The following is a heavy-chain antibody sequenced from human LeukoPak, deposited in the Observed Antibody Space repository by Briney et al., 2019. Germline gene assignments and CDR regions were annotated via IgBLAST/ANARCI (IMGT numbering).Heavy chain of an antibody. Sequence: GGSLRLSCTASGFTFSNYAMNWVRQPPGKGLEWVSIMTASSGTTYYADSVKGRFTISRDISKNTLYLQMNGLRAEDTAFYYCAKSPGSSGSSFDYWGQGTLVTVSS. CDR1: GFTFSNYA. CDR3: AKSPGSSGSSFDY. J-gene: IGHJ4*02. D-gene: IGHD6-19*01. V-gene: IGHV3-23*01. CDR2: MTASSGTT.